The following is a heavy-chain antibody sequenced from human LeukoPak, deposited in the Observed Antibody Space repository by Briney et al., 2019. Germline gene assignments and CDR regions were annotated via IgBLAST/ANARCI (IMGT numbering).Heavy chain of an antibody. CDR1: GFTFSSYW. Sequence: GGSLRLSCAASGFTFSSYWMSWVRQAPGKGLEWVANIKQDGSEKYYVDSVKGRFTISRDNAKNSLYLQMNSLRAEDTAVYYCARDLTGYSSGPTGYWGQGPLVTVSS. V-gene: IGHV3-7*01. CDR2: IKQDGSEK. D-gene: IGHD6-19*01. CDR3: ARDLTGYSSGPTGY. J-gene: IGHJ4*02.